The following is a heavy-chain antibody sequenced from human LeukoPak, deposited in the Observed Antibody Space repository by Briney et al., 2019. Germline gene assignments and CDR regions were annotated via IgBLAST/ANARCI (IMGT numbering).Heavy chain of an antibody. D-gene: IGHD5-18*01. CDR2: ISYDGSNK. J-gene: IGHJ4*02. Sequence: TGGSLRLSCAAPRFTFSSYGMHWVRQAPGKGLEWVALISYDGSNKYYADSVRGRFTISRDNSKNTLYLQMNSLRAEDTAVYYCAKGELGLWFDYWGQGTLVTVSS. CDR3: AKGELGLWFDY. CDR1: RFTFSSYG. V-gene: IGHV3-30*18.